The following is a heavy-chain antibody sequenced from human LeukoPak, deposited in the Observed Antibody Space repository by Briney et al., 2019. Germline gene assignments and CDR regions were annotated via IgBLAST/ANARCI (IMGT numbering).Heavy chain of an antibody. J-gene: IGHJ3*02. D-gene: IGHD1-1*01. Sequence: RPSETLSLTCTVSGGSISSYYWSWIRQPPGKGLEGVGYIYYSGSTYYNPSLKSRVTISVDTSKNQFSLKLSSVTAADTAVYYCARAHKLNAFDIWGQGTVVTVSS. CDR3: ARAHKLNAFDI. V-gene: IGHV4-59*01. CDR2: IYYSGST. CDR1: GGSISSYY.